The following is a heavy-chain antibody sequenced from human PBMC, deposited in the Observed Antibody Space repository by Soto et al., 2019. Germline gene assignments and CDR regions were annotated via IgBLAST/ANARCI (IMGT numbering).Heavy chain of an antibody. CDR1: GFTFSSYA. Sequence: GGSLRLSCAASGFTFSSYAMHWVRQAPGKGLEWVAVLWSDGSNKYYADSVKGRFTISRDNSKNTLYLQMNSLRAEDTAVYYCARDYYHSDHWGQGTLVTVSS. CDR3: ARDYYHSDH. CDR2: LWSDGSNK. J-gene: IGHJ4*02. V-gene: IGHV3-33*08. D-gene: IGHD3-10*01.